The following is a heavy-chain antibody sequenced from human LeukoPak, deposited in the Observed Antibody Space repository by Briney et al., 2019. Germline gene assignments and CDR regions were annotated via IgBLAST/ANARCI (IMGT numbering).Heavy chain of an antibody. CDR3: AKDGGTAAYYYYYMDV. J-gene: IGHJ6*03. Sequence: PGGSLRLCCAASGFTFSNYGMSWVRQAPGKGLEWVSTISGSGVNTFYADSVKGRFTISRDISKNTLYLQMNSLRAEDTAVYYCAKDGGTAAYYYYYMDVWGKGTTVTISS. D-gene: IGHD1-26*01. CDR2: ISGSGVNT. CDR1: GFTFSNYG. V-gene: IGHV3-23*01.